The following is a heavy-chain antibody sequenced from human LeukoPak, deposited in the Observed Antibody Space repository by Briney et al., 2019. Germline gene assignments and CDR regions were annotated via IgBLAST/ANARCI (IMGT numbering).Heavy chain of an antibody. CDR1: GFTFSSYG. CDR2: IRYDGSNK. CDR3: AKDDLGDLVVVPAANFEDY. D-gene: IGHD2-2*01. J-gene: IGHJ4*02. V-gene: IGHV3-30*02. Sequence: QSRGSLRLSCAASGFTFSSYGMHWVRQAPGKGLEWVAFIRYDGSNKYYADSVKGRFTISRDNSKNTLYLQMNSLRAEDTAVYYCAKDDLGDLVVVPAANFEDYWGQGTLITVSS.